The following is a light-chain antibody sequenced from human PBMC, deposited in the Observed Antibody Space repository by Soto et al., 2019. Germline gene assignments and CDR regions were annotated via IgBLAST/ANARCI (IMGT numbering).Light chain of an antibody. J-gene: IGLJ1*01. CDR1: SSDVGAYNF. CDR3: SAYTLSRTSV. CDR2: NVY. V-gene: IGLV2-14*03. Sequence: QSVLTQPASVSGSPGQSITISCTGTSSDVGAYNFVSWHQQHPGKAPKLMIYNVYDRPSGISYRFSGSKSGNTASLTISGLQGDDAAHYYCSAYTLSRTSVFGTGPNVTVL.